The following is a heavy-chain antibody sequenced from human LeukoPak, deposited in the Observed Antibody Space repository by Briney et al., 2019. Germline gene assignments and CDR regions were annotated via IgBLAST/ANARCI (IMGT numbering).Heavy chain of an antibody. CDR1: GYTFTGYY. CDR3: ASLLREMATIIDA. D-gene: IGHD5-24*01. J-gene: IGHJ5*02. V-gene: IGHV1-2*02. Sequence: ASVKVSCKASGYTFTGYYMHWMRQAPGQGLEWMGWINPNSGGTNYAQKFQGRVTMTRDTSISTAYMELSRLRSDDTAVYYCASLLREMATIIDAWGQGTLVTVSS. CDR2: INPNSGGT.